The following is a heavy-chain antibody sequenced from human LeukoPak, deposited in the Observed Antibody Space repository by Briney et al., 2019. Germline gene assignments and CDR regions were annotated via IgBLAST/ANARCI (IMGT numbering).Heavy chain of an antibody. CDR3: AKAVGREATLYYFDY. J-gene: IGHJ4*02. Sequence: GGSLRLSCAASGFTFDDYAMHWVRQAPGKGLEWVSGISRNSGSIGYVDSVKGRFTISRDNAKNSLYLQMNSLRAEDMALYYCAKAVGREATLYYFDYWGQGTLVTVSS. D-gene: IGHD5-24*01. CDR2: ISRNSGSI. V-gene: IGHV3-9*03. CDR1: GFTFDDYA.